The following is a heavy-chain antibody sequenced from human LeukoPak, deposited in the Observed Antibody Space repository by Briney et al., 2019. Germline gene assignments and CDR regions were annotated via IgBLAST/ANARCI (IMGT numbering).Heavy chain of an antibody. J-gene: IGHJ4*02. CDR3: ARGGGFRVFDY. CDR1: GGSIXSXXXX. CDR2: IXHTGST. D-gene: IGHD3-10*01. Sequence: SETLSLTCAVSGGSIXSXXXXXXXXXQPXXXXLXWIGYIXHTGSTYYNPSLKSRVTISVDRSNNQFSLKLTSVTAADTAVYYCARGGGFRVFDYWGQGTLVTVSS. V-gene: IGHV4-30-2*01.